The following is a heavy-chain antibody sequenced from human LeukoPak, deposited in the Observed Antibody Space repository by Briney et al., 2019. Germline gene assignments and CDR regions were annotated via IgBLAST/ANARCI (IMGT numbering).Heavy chain of an antibody. CDR3: ATLPPYGSGNYFDC. V-gene: IGHV5-51*01. CDR1: GYSFTNYW. D-gene: IGHD3-10*01. J-gene: IGHJ4*02. Sequence: GESLKISCRGSGYSFTNYWIGWVRQMPGKGLEWMGIIYPGDSDTKYSPSFQGQVSISADKSISTAYLQWSSLQASDTAMYYCATLPPYGSGNYFDCWGQGTLVTVSS. CDR2: IYPGDSDT.